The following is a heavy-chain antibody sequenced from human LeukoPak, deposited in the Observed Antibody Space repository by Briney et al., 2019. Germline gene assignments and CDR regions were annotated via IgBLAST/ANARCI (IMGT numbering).Heavy chain of an antibody. CDR1: GFKFSSFS. Sequence: PGGSLRLSCAASGFKFSSFSMNWVRQAPGKGLEWLSYISGTSSAIYYADSLKGRFTISRDNAKNSLYLQMNSLRAEDTAVYYCARAIASYGDSAYWGQGTLVTVSS. CDR3: ARAIASYGDSAY. CDR2: ISGTSSAI. V-gene: IGHV3-48*04. D-gene: IGHD5-18*01. J-gene: IGHJ4*02.